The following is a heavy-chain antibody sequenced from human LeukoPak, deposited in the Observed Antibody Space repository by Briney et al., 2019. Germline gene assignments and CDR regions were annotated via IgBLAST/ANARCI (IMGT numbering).Heavy chain of an antibody. Sequence: PSQTLSLTCTVSGGSISSGGYYWSWIRQPPGKGLKWIGYIYYSGSTYYNPSLKSRVTISVDTSKNQFSLKLSSVTAADTAVYYCARVRLPNYYDSSGYDLYYFDYWGQGTLVTVSS. CDR1: GGSISSGGYY. J-gene: IGHJ4*02. CDR3: ARVRLPNYYDSSGYDLYYFDY. CDR2: IYYSGST. D-gene: IGHD3-22*01. V-gene: IGHV4-31*03.